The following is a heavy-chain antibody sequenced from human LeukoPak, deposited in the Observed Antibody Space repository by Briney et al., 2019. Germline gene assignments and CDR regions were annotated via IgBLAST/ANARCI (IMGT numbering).Heavy chain of an antibody. CDR2: VKSDGTAT. D-gene: IGHD1-14*01. V-gene: IGHV3-74*01. CDR3: VRKFATGD. J-gene: IGHJ4*02. Sequence: GGSLRLSCAASGFTFSGHLMHWVRQAQGTGLVWVSSVKSDGTATNYADSVKGRFTISRDNAKNTLYLQMNSLRVEDTAVYYCVRKFATGDWGQGTLVTVSS. CDR1: GFTFSGHL.